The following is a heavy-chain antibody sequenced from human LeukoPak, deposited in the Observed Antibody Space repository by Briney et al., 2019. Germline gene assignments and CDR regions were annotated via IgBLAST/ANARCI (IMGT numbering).Heavy chain of an antibody. D-gene: IGHD6-13*01. J-gene: IGHJ4*02. CDR2: ISNSGGFT. CDR3: AILYSTNY. CDR1: GFTFSSYA. V-gene: IGHV3-23*01. Sequence: GGSLRLSCAASGFTFSSYAMIWVRQAPGKGLEWVSGISNSGGFTYYADSVKGRLTISRDNSKNTLYLQMNSLRAEDTALYYCAILYSTNYWGQGTLVTVSS.